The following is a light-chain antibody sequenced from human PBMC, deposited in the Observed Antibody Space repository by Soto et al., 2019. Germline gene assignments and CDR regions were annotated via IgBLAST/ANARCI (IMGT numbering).Light chain of an antibody. V-gene: IGLV1-40*01. CDR2: GNS. Sequence: QSVLTQPPSVSAAPGQRVTISCTGSSCNIGEGNDVHWYQQLPGPAPQLLLYGNSKRPSGGPDRFSGSKSGTSASLTITGHQAEDEADYYCQSYGSSLSVVFGGGTKLTVL. J-gene: IGLJ2*01. CDR3: QSYGSSLSVV. CDR1: SCNIGEGND.